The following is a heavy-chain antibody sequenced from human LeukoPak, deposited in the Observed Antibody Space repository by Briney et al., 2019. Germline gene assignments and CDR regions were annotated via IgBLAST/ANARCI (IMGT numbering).Heavy chain of an antibody. J-gene: IGHJ4*02. CDR3: AREAPSPRGSGRSRRYFDY. V-gene: IGHV1-2*02. Sequence: ASVKVSCKASGYTFTGYYMHWVRQAPGQGHEWMGWINPNSGGTNYAQKFQGRVTMTRDTSISTAYMELSRLRSGDTAVYYCAREAPSPRGSGRSRRYFDYWGQGTLVTVSS. D-gene: IGHD6-19*01. CDR1: GYTFTGYY. CDR2: INPNSGGT.